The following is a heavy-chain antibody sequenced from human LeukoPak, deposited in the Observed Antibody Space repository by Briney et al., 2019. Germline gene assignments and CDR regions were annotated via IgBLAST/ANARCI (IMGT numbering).Heavy chain of an antibody. Sequence: SETLSLTCAVSGGSISSGGYSWSWIRQPPGKGLEWIGYIYHSGSTYYNPSLKSRVTISVDRSKNQFSLKLSSVTAADTAVYYCARHNGDYDYWGQGTLVTVSS. V-gene: IGHV4-30-2*01. D-gene: IGHD4-17*01. CDR1: GGSISSGGYS. CDR3: ARHNGDYDY. CDR2: IYHSGST. J-gene: IGHJ4*02.